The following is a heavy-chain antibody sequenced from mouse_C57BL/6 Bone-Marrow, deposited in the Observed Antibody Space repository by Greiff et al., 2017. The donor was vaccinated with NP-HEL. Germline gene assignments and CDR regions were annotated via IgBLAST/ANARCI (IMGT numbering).Heavy chain of an antibody. J-gene: IGHJ2*01. D-gene: IGHD1-1*01. V-gene: IGHV1-82*01. Sequence: VKLMESGPELVKPGASVKISCKASGYAFSSSWMNWVKQRPGKGLEWIGRIYPGDGDTNYNGKFKGKATLTVDKSSSTAYMQLSSLTSEDSAVYFCASRYYYGSTLFDYWGQGTTLTVSS. CDR1: GYAFSSSW. CDR3: ASRYYYGSTLFDY. CDR2: IYPGDGDT.